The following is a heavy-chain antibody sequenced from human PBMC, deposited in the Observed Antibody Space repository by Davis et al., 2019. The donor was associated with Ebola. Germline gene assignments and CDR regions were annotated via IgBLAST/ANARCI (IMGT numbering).Heavy chain of an antibody. D-gene: IGHD2-21*02. Sequence: AASLNISCTSSGYSFTSYWIGWVRQLPGKGLEWMGIIYPGDSDTRYSPSFQGQVTISADKSISTAYLQWSTLKASDTAMYYCARHVQPCTDCYNWFDPWGQGTLVTVSS. CDR1: GYSFTSYW. CDR2: IYPGDSDT. V-gene: IGHV5-51*01. J-gene: IGHJ5*02. CDR3: ARHVQPCTDCYNWFDP.